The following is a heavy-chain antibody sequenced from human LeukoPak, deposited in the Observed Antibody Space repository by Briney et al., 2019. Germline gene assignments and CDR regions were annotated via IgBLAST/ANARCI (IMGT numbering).Heavy chain of an antibody. D-gene: IGHD3-22*01. J-gene: IGHJ6*02. Sequence: PGGSLRLSCAASGFTFSSYSMNWVRQAPGKGLEWVSSISSSSSYIYYADSVKGRVTISRDNAKNSLYLQMNSLRAEDTAVYYCAGIYDSSGYYQYYYYGMDVWGQGTTVTVSS. CDR3: AGIYDSSGYYQYYYYGMDV. CDR2: ISSSSSYI. CDR1: GFTFSSYS. V-gene: IGHV3-21*01.